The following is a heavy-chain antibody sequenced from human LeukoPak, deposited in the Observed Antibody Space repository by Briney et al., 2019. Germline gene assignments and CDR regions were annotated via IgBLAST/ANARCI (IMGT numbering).Heavy chain of an antibody. CDR1: LDSTTSNF. CDR2: IHRSGSP. Sequence: SETLSLTCTVSLDSTTSNFWSWVRQPPGKGLEWIGEIHRSGSPNYNPSLQSRVTISVDRSRNQIVLELSSVTAADTAVYYCARLGIGVVPSAMLGDYYFDYWGQGTLVTVSS. CDR3: ARLGIGVVPSAMLGDYYFDY. J-gene: IGHJ4*02. D-gene: IGHD2-2*01. V-gene: IGHV4-4*02.